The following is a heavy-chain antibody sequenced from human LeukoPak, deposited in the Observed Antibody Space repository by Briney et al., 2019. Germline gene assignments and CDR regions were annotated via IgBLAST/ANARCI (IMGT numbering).Heavy chain of an antibody. D-gene: IGHD7-27*01. Sequence: ASVKVSSKPSRDTFGTYGVSWLRQAPGQGLEWMGWVSVHSGYTKYSQKVQGRVTMTTDRETSTVYMELKSLRSDDTAVYYCARDVNGDSRRGDWLDPWGQGTLVTVSS. CDR2: VSVHSGYT. CDR3: ARDVNGDSRRGDWLDP. J-gene: IGHJ5*02. CDR1: RDTFGTYG. V-gene: IGHV1-18*01.